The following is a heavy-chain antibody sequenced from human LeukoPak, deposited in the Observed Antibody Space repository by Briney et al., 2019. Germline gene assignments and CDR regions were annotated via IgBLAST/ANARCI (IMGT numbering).Heavy chain of an antibody. D-gene: IGHD3-22*01. CDR1: GFTFSSYW. CDR3: ARLTMIVVVTRGDAFDI. V-gene: IGHV3-7*01. J-gene: IGHJ3*02. Sequence: PGGSLRLSCAASGFTFSSYWMSWVRQAPGKGLEWVANIKQDGSEKYYVDSVKGRFTISRDNAKNSLYLQMNSLRAEDTAVYYCARLTMIVVVTRGDAFDIWGQGTMVTVSS. CDR2: IKQDGSEK.